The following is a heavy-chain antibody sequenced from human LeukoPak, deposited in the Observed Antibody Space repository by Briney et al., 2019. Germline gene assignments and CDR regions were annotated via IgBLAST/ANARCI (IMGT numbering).Heavy chain of an antibody. CDR1: GYTFTCYY. CDR2: INPNSGGT. J-gene: IGHJ6*02. D-gene: IGHD2-2*01. CDR3: ARGGSTSSNEGDV. Sequence: GASVKVSCKASGYTFTCYYMHWVRQAPGQGLECMGWINPNSGGTNYAQKFQGRVTMTRDTSISTAHMELSRLRSDDTAVYYCARGGSTSSNEGDVWGQGTTVTVSS. V-gene: IGHV1-2*02.